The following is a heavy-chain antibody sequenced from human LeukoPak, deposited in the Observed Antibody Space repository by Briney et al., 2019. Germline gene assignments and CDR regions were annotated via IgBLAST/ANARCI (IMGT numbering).Heavy chain of an antibody. CDR2: IYGGGST. J-gene: IGHJ4*02. CDR1: GFTFSSYA. Sequence: GGSLRLSCAASGFTFSSYAMSWVRQAPGKGLEWVSLIYGGGSTYYADFVKGRFTISRDNSKNTLYLQMNSLRAEDTAVYYCARRGDGGRSFDYWGQGTLVTVSS. V-gene: IGHV3-53*01. CDR3: ARRGDGGRSFDY. D-gene: IGHD4-23*01.